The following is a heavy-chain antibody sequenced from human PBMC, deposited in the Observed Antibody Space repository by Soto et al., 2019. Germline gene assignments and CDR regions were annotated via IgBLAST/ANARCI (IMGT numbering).Heavy chain of an antibody. J-gene: IGHJ4*02. CDR2: IYYNGNT. V-gene: IGHV4-59*11. CDR1: GGSISNHY. D-gene: IGHD7-27*01. Sequence: QVQLQESGPGLVKPSETLSLTCTVSGGSISNHYWSWIRQPPGKGLEWIGYIYYNGNTNYNPSLKSRVTMSVDTSKNQLALMLSSVTAADTAVYYCTRANWYSEYWGQGTLVTVSS. CDR3: TRANWYSEY.